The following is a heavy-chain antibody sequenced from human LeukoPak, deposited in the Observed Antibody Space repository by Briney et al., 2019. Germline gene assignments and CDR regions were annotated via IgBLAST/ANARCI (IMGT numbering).Heavy chain of an antibody. CDR3: VRGSRQHSR. D-gene: IGHD1-1*01. CDR2: IKQDGSEK. Sequence: PGGSLRLSCTASGFTFGDYVMSWVRQAPGKGLEWVANIKQDGSEKYYVDSVKGRFTISRDNARKSVYLQMNSLRAEDTAIYYCVRGSRQHSRWGQGTSVTVSS. V-gene: IGHV3-7*01. CDR1: GFTFGDYV. J-gene: IGHJ3*01.